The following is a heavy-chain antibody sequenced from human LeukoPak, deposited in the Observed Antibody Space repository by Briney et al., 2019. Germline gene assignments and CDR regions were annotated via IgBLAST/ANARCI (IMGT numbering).Heavy chain of an antibody. CDR3: ATVQLYDFWSGYFNWFDP. Sequence: ASVKVSCKVSGYTLTELSMHWVRQAPGKGREWMGGFDPEDGETIYAQKFQGRVTMTEDTSTNTAYMELSSLRSEDTAVYYCATVQLYDFWSGYFNWFDPWGQGTLVTVSS. CDR2: FDPEDGET. CDR1: GYTLTELS. D-gene: IGHD3-3*01. J-gene: IGHJ5*02. V-gene: IGHV1-24*01.